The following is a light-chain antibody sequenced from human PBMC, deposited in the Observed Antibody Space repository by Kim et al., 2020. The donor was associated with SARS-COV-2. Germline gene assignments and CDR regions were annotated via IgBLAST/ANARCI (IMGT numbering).Light chain of an antibody. CDR1: KVGDKY. J-gene: IGLJ3*02. CDR2: QDT. CDR3: KAWDSSTWV. Sequence: VSPGQTASISCSGDKVGDKYACWYQQKPGQSPVLVIYQDTRRPSGIPERFSGSNSGNTATLTISGTQAMDEAVYYCKAWDSSTWVFGGGTQLTVL. V-gene: IGLV3-1*01.